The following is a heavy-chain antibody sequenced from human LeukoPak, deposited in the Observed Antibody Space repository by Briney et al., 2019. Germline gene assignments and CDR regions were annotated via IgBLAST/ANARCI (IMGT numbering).Heavy chain of an antibody. Sequence: GRSLRLSCAASGFTFDDYAMHWVRQAPGKGLEWVSGISWNSGSIGYADSVMGRFTISRDNAKNSLYLQMNSLRAEDTALYYCAKDRGVVVPAALGDWGQGTLVTVSS. J-gene: IGHJ4*02. CDR3: AKDRGVVVPAALGD. V-gene: IGHV3-9*01. CDR1: GFTFDDYA. CDR2: ISWNSGSI. D-gene: IGHD2-2*01.